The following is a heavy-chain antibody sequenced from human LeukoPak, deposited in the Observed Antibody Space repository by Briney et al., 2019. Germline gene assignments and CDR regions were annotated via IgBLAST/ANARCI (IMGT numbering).Heavy chain of an antibody. D-gene: IGHD3-10*02. CDR3: ARHVSYYGMDV. CDR2: IYHSGST. CDR1: GGSISSGGYS. V-gene: IGHV4-30-2*01. Sequence: SETLSLTCAVSGGSISSGGYSWSWIRQPPGKGLEWIGYIYHSGSTYYNPSLKSRVTISVDTSKNQFSLKLSSVTAADTAVYYCARHVSYYGMDVWGQGTTVTVSS. J-gene: IGHJ6*02.